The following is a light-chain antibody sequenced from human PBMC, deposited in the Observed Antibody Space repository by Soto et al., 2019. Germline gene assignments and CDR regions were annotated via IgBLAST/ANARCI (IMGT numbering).Light chain of an antibody. J-gene: IGKJ3*01. CDR3: QQANSFPLT. CDR2: SSS. Sequence: DIPLTQSPSSLSASVGDRVPITCRASQGISTWVVWYQQKPGAAPKLLIHSSSNLQSGVPSRFSGSGSGTDFTLTISSLQPEDFATYYCQQANSFPLTFGPGTKVDI. V-gene: IGKV1-12*01. CDR1: QGISTW.